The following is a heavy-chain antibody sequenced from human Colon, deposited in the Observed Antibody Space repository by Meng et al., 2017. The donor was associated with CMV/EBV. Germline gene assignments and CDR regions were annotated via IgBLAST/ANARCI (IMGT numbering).Heavy chain of an antibody. Sequence: GGSLRLSCSASGFSFNRHALHWVRQGPGKGLEWVAMISYDGTHKAFTASVKGRFTISRDNSRDTVYLQMSNLRPEDAATYFCARDSGTGSYVFHFDHWGLGAQVTVSS. J-gene: IGHJ4*02. CDR2: ISYDGTHK. D-gene: IGHD3-10*01. CDR1: GFSFNRHA. V-gene: IGHV3-30-3*01. CDR3: ARDSGTGSYVFHFDH.